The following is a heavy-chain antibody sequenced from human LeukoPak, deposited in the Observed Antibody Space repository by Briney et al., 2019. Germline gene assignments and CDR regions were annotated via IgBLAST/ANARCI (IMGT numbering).Heavy chain of an antibody. Sequence: GGSLRLSCAASGFTFSNYWMHWIRHAPGNGLMWVSRINSDGSSTAYADSVKGRFTISRDNAKNTLYLQMNSLRVEDTAVYYCVRGAPFDYWGQGILVTVSS. CDR2: INSDGSST. CDR3: VRGAPFDY. V-gene: IGHV3-74*01. J-gene: IGHJ4*02. CDR1: GFTFSNYW.